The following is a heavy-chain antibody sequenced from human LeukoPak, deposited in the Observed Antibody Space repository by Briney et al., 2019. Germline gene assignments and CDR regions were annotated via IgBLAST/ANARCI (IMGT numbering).Heavy chain of an antibody. D-gene: IGHD5-18*01. CDR1: GFTFSSYV. Sequence: GGSLRLSCAASGFTFSSYVMHWVRQAPGKGLEWVAIISYDGSNEYYADSVKGRFTISRDNSKNTLYLQMNSLRAADTAVYYCAVQGQGGYSYGSIDYWGQGTLVTVSS. CDR3: AVQGQGGYSYGSIDY. V-gene: IGHV3-30*04. CDR2: ISYDGSNE. J-gene: IGHJ4*02.